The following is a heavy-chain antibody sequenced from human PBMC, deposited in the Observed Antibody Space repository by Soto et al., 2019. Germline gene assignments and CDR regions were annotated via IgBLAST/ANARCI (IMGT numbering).Heavy chain of an antibody. J-gene: IGHJ3*01. CDR1: GFTFDDYA. CDR2: ISWNSGNI. CDR3: TKGASTSCFSAFDL. V-gene: IGHV3-9*01. D-gene: IGHD2-2*01. Sequence: EVQLVESGGGLVQPGRSLRLSCTASGFTFDDYAMHWVRQAPGKGLGWVSSISWNSGNIVYADSVRGRFTISRDNAKTSLHLQMNSLRAEDTALYYCTKGASTSCFSAFDLWGQGTMVTVSS.